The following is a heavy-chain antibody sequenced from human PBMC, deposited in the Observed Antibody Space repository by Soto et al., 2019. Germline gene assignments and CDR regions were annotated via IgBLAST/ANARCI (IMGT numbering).Heavy chain of an antibody. D-gene: IGHD2-21*02. CDR3: ARAREASLLRVPSSY. J-gene: IGHJ4*02. CDR1: GGSISSYY. CDR2: IYYSGST. V-gene: IGHV4-59*01. Sequence: SETLSLTCTVSGGSISSYYWSWIRQPPGKGLEWIGYIYYSGSTNYNPSLKSRVTISVDTSKNQFSLKLSSVTAADTAVYYCARAREASLLRVPSSYWGQGTLVTVSS.